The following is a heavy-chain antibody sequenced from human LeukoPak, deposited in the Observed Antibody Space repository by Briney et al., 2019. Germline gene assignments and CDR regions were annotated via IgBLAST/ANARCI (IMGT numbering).Heavy chain of an antibody. CDR1: GDSVTGYY. D-gene: IGHD2-15*01. V-gene: IGHV4-59*02. CDR2: IYKIGTT. CDR3: VIGVGWQPDY. J-gene: IGHJ4*02. Sequence: PSETLSLTCTVFGDSVTGYYLNWVRQPPGKGLEWIGHIYKIGTTNYNPSLKSRLTISADTSKNQFSLKLRSVTAADTAVYYCVIGVGWQPDYWGQGALVTVSS.